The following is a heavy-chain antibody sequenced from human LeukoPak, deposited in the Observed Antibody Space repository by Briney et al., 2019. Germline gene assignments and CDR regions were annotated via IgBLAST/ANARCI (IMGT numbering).Heavy chain of an antibody. D-gene: IGHD3-22*01. CDR2: INSDGSST. CDR1: GFTFSSYW. CDR3: ARESSRYYYYYYYYMDV. Sequence: GGSLRLSCAASGFTFSSYWMHWVRQAPGKGLVWVSRINSDGSSTSYADSVKGRFTISRDNAKNTLYLQMNSLRAEDTAVYYCARESSRYYYYYYYYMDVWGKGTTVTISS. J-gene: IGHJ6*03. V-gene: IGHV3-74*01.